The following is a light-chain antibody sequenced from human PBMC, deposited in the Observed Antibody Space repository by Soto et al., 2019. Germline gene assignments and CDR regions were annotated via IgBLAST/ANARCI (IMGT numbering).Light chain of an antibody. Sequence: EIVMTQSPVTLSVSPGERATLSCRASQSVSSNVAWYQQKPGQAPRLLIYGASSRATGIPARFSGSGSGTEFTLTISSLQSEDFAVYYCQQYNNWPPRTFGQGTKVEMK. CDR1: QSVSSN. CDR3: QQYNNWPPRT. V-gene: IGKV3-15*01. J-gene: IGKJ1*01. CDR2: GAS.